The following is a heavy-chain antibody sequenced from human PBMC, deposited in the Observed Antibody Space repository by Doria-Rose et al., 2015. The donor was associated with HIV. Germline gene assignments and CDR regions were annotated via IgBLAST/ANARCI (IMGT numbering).Heavy chain of an antibody. V-gene: IGHV3-20*04. CDR3: ARGISYSTSVYFDY. J-gene: IGHJ4*02. Sequence: VLPGGSLRLSCEAYGFTFDAYGISWVRQVPGKGLEWVSVINWNGGTTHYAVSVKGRFTISRDNAKNSLFLEMKNLRAEDTALYYCARGISYSTSVYFDYWGQGSRGTVS. CDR1: GFTFDAYG. D-gene: IGHD6-13*01. CDR2: INWNGGTT.